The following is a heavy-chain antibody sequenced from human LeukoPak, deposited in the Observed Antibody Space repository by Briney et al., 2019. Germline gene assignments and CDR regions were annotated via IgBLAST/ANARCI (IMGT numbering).Heavy chain of an antibody. CDR1: GFNFSSYA. J-gene: IGHJ4*02. V-gene: IGHV3-48*04. D-gene: IGHD2-15*01. CDR3: AKFAQRYCSGGSCHPFDY. CDR2: ISSSGDTI. Sequence: GGSLRLSCAASGFNFSSYAMSWVRQAPGKGLEWISYISSSGDTIFYADSVKGRFTISRDNAKNSLYLQMNSLRAEDTAAYYCAKFAQRYCSGGSCHPFDYWGQGTLVTVSS.